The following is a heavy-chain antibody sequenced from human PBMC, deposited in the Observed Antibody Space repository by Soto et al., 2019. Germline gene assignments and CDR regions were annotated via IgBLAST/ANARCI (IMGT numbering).Heavy chain of an antibody. CDR2: IYHSGST. V-gene: IGHV4-30-2*01. D-gene: IGHD1-26*01. Sequence: SETLSLTCAVSGGSISSGSYSWSWIRQPPGKGLEWIGYIYHSGSTNYNPSLKSRVTMSVDKSKNQFSLNLSSVTAADTAVYYCARGPPRVGYADNPFDYWGQGTLVTVSS. CDR3: ARGPPRVGYADNPFDY. J-gene: IGHJ4*02. CDR1: GGSISSGSYS.